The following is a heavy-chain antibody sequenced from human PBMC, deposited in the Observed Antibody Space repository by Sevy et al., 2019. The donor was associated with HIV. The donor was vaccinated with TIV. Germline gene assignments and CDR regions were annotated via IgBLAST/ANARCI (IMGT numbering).Heavy chain of an antibody. Sequence: SETLSLTCAVYGGSFSGHYWSWIRQVPGRGLEWLGEVDHSGMTNYNPSLKSRLAMSVDRSKNQFSLNMTSMTAADTAVYYCAREPVEGPGRGYFDYWGHWNGVTVSS. CDR1: GGSFSGHY. CDR2: VDHSGMT. J-gene: IGHJ4*03. V-gene: IGHV4-34*01. CDR3: AREPVEGPGRGYFDY. D-gene: IGHD2-8*02.